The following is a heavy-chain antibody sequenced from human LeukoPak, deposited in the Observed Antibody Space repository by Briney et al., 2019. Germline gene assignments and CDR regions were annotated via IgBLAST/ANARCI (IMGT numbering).Heavy chain of an antibody. D-gene: IGHD2-21*02. CDR2: ISGSGGST. CDR1: GFTFSTYA. Sequence: GGSLRLSCAASGFTFSTYAMSWARQAPGKGLEWVSAISGSGGSTYYADSVKGRFTISRDNSKNTLYLQMNSLRAKDTAVYYCAKVCIAYCGGDCHFFDYWGQGTLVTVSS. J-gene: IGHJ4*02. CDR3: AKVCIAYCGGDCHFFDY. V-gene: IGHV3-23*01.